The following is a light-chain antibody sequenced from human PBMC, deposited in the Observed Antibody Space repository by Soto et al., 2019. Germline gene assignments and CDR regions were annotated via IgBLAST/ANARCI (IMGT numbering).Light chain of an antibody. Sequence: DIQMTQSPSSLSASVGDRVTITCQASQNINNYLNWYQQKPGRAPKILIYDASNLEAGVPSRLRGSGSGTDFTFTISRLQPEDIATYYCQQYENLPTFGQGTRLEI. CDR2: DAS. CDR1: QNINNY. J-gene: IGKJ5*01. V-gene: IGKV1-33*01. CDR3: QQYENLPT.